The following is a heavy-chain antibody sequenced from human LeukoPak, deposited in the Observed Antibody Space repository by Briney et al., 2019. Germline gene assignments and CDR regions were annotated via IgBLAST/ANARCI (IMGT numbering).Heavy chain of an antibody. Sequence: KTSETLSLTCAVSGGSISSSNWWSWVRQPPGKGLEWIGEIYHSGSTNYNPSLKSRVTISVDTSKNQFSLKLSSVTAADTAVYYCARGGGYTQYFDYWGQGTLVTVSS. J-gene: IGHJ4*02. CDR2: IYHSGST. CDR3: ARGGGYTQYFDY. V-gene: IGHV4-4*02. D-gene: IGHD3-16*02. CDR1: GGSISSSNW.